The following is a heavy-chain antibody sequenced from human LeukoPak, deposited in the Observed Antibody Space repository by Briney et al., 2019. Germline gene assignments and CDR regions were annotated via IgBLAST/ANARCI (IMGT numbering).Heavy chain of an antibody. CDR2: IYHSGST. CDR3: ARHGRYSSGWLQD. D-gene: IGHD6-19*01. Sequence: PSETLSLTCAVSGGSMSSFYWSWIRQPPGKGLEWIGYIYHSGSTNYNPSLKSRVTISVDTSKNQFSLNLTSVTAADTAVYYCARHGRYSSGWLQDWGQGTLVTVSS. CDR1: GGSMSSFY. V-gene: IGHV4-59*08. J-gene: IGHJ1*01.